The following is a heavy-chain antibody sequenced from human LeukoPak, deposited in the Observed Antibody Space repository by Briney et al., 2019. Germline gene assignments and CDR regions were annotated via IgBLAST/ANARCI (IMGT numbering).Heavy chain of an antibody. CDR2: IIPILGIA. CDR3: ARASRDFWSGYYPDY. CDR1: GYTFTSYD. Sequence: GASVKASCKASGYTFTSYDINWVRQAPGQGLEWMGRIIPILGIANYAQKFQGRVTITADKSTSTAYMELSSLRSEDTAVYYCARASRDFWSGYYPDYWGQGTLVTVSS. J-gene: IGHJ4*02. D-gene: IGHD3-3*01. V-gene: IGHV1-69*04.